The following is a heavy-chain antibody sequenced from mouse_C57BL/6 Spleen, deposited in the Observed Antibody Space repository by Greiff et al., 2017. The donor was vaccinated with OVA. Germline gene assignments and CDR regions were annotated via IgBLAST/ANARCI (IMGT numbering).Heavy chain of an antibody. CDR2: IDPSDSST. V-gene: IGHV1-69*01. Sequence: VQLQQPVAELVIPGASVKLSCKASGYTFTSYWLHWVKQRPGQGLEWIGEIDPSDSSTNYNQKFKRTSTLPVDQSSITAYIQLHSQTSQDYAVYYWARVQLGHYYHDYWRQGTTLPDSS. J-gene: IGHJ2*01. CDR1: GYTFTSYW. D-gene: IGHD4-1*02. CDR3: ARVQLGHYYHDY.